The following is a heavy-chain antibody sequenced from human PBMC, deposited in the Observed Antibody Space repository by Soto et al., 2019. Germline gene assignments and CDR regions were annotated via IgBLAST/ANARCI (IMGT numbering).Heavy chain of an antibody. CDR3: ARDRYGSGSPV. Sequence: PSETLSLTCTVSCGYIVCVAYYWGWIRQHPGKGLEWIGYIYYSGSTYYNPSLKSRVTISVDTSKNQFSLKLSSVTAADTAVYYCARDRYGSGSPVWGQGTTVTVSS. CDR1: CGYIVCVAYY. J-gene: IGHJ6*02. CDR2: IYYSGST. D-gene: IGHD3-10*01. V-gene: IGHV4-31*03.